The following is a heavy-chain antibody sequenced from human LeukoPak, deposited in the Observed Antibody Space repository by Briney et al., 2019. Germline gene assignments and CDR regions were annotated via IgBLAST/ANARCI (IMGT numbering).Heavy chain of an antibody. CDR3: ARRRWEGFGGSFDI. J-gene: IGHJ3*02. CDR2: INHSGST. V-gene: IGHV4-34*01. CDR1: GGSFSGYY. D-gene: IGHD3-10*01. Sequence: SETLSLTCAVSGGSFSGYYWSWIHQSPEKGLEWIGEINHSGSTNYNPSLKSRLIVSMDASQNHFSMNLRSVTATDRAIYYCARRRWEGFGGSFDIWGQGTTVTVSS.